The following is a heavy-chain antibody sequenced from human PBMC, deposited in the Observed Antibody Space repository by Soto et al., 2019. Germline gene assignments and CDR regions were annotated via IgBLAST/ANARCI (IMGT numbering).Heavy chain of an antibody. CDR1: GASITSRGSY. CDR2: ISYSGNT. Sequence: QVQLQESGPGLVKPSQTLSLTCSVSGASITSRGSYWTWIRQPPGKGLEWIGHISYSGNTFYNSSPQSRLTISVDTSKTQFSLKMTSVTAADTAVYFCARETMWPSGRYYYYRMDVWGQGTTVPVSS. CDR3: ARETMWPSGRYYYYRMDV. V-gene: IGHV4-30-4*01. J-gene: IGHJ6*02. D-gene: IGHD3-10*01.